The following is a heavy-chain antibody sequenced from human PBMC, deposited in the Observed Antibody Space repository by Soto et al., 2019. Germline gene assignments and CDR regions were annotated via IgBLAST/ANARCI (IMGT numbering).Heavy chain of an antibody. Sequence: GESLKISCKGSGYSFTNYWISWVRQMPGKGLEWMGRIDPIDSHTTYSPSFQGHVTISTDKSINTGYLQWSSLKASDTAMYYCARRYCSSATCPRNYYGMDVWGQGTTVTVSS. J-gene: IGHJ6*02. V-gene: IGHV5-10-1*01. CDR2: IDPIDSHT. CDR3: ARRYCSSATCPRNYYGMDV. D-gene: IGHD2-2*01. CDR1: GYSFTNYW.